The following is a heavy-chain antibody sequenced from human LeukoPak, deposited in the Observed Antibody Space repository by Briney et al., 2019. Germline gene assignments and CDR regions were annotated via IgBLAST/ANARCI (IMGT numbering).Heavy chain of an antibody. D-gene: IGHD6-6*01. CDR2: IYYSGST. Sequence: SETLSLTCTVSGGSISSSSYYCGWIRQPPGKGLEWIGSIYYSGSTYYNPSLKSRVTISVDTSKNQFSLKLSSVTAADTAVYYCARNEYSSSSPFDYWGQGNLVTVSS. CDR1: GGSISSSSYY. J-gene: IGHJ4*02. CDR3: ARNEYSSSSPFDY. V-gene: IGHV4-39*01.